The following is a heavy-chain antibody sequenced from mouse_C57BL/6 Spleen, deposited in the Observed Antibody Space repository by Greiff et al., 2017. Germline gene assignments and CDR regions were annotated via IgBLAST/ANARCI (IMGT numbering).Heavy chain of an antibody. CDR3: ARSDGPFYSAMDY. Sequence: QVQLQQPGAELVRPGSSVKLSCKASGYTFTSYWMHWVKQRPIQGLEWIGNIDPSDSETHYNQKFKDKATLTVDKSSSTAYMQLSSLTSEDSAVYYCARSDGPFYSAMDYWGQGTSVTVSS. D-gene: IGHD2-3*01. CDR1: GYTFTSYW. CDR2: IDPSDSET. V-gene: IGHV1-52*01. J-gene: IGHJ4*01.